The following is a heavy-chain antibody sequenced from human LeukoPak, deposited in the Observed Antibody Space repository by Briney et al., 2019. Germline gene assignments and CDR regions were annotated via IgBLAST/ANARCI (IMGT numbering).Heavy chain of an antibody. CDR2: ISGSGGST. V-gene: IGHV3-23*01. CDR3: ARARGSGSKFHLWDMDV. J-gene: IGHJ6*03. D-gene: IGHD3-10*01. Sequence: GGSLRLSCAASGFTFSSYAMSWVRQAPGKGLEWVSAISGSGGSTYYADSVKGRFTISRDNSKNTLYLQMNSLRSEDTAVYYCARARGSGSKFHLWDMDVWGKGTTVTVSS. CDR1: GFTFSSYA.